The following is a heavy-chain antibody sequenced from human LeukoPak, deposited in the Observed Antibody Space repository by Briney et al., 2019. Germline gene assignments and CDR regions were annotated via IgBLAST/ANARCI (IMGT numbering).Heavy chain of an antibody. D-gene: IGHD3-22*01. CDR3: AAEGDSSGHAGAFDI. Sequence: SGGSLRLSCAASGFTFSSYGMHWVRQAPGKGLEWVALISHVESHDKQYGDSMEGRFTVSRDNSKNTVFLQMDSLRTADSALYFCAAEGDSSGHAGAFDIWGQGTMVTVSS. CDR1: GFTFSSYG. V-gene: IGHV3-30*19. J-gene: IGHJ3*02. CDR2: ISHVESHDK.